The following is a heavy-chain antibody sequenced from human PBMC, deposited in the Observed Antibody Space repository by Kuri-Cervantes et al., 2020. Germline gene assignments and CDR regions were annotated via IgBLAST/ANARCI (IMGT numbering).Heavy chain of an antibody. Sequence: GSLRLSCAVSGYSISSGYYWGWIRQPPGKGLEWIGSIYHSGSTYYNPSLKSRVTISVDTSKNQFSLKLSSVTAADTAVYYCARLRFGELLSFDSWGQGTLVTVSS. CDR1: GYSISSGYY. CDR2: IYHSGST. CDR3: ARLRFGELLSFDS. J-gene: IGHJ4*02. V-gene: IGHV4-38-2*01. D-gene: IGHD3-10*01.